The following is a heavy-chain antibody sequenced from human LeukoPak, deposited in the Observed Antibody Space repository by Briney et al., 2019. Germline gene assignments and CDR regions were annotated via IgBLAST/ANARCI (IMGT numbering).Heavy chain of an antibody. CDR3: ATERERRITD. CDR1: GFSISLGYY. J-gene: IGHJ4*02. Sequence: PSETLSLTCDVSGFSISLGYYWVWIRQHAGQGLEWIGSIHPSGTTFYNSSLNSRITMTIDAPKNQFSLRLSLVTAVDTAVYFCATERERRITDWGQGTLVTVSS. D-gene: IGHD1-1*01. CDR2: IHPSGTT. V-gene: IGHV4-38-2*02.